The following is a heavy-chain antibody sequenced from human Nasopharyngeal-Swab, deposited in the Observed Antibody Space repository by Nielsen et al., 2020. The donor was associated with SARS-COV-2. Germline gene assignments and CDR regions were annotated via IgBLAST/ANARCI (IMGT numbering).Heavy chain of an antibody. Sequence: SETLSLTCTVSGGSISSYYWSWIRQSPGKGLEWIGEVKHNVSTNYNPSLTSRVTISLAKTKNQVSLRVNSLTAADTAVYYCVSFYDFWTWGQGTLVTVSS. CDR1: GGSISSYY. D-gene: IGHD3-3*01. CDR3: VSFYDFWT. J-gene: IGHJ4*02. CDR2: VKHNVST. V-gene: IGHV4-59*12.